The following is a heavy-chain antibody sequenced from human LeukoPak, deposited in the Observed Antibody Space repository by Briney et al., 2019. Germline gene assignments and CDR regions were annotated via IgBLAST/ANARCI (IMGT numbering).Heavy chain of an antibody. J-gene: IGHJ6*02. CDR1: GFTFSSYW. CDR3: ARDVYSGYLAGYYYGMDV. D-gene: IGHD5-12*01. V-gene: IGHV3-74*01. Sequence: GGSLRLSCAASGFTFSSYWMHWVRQAPGKGLVWVPRINSDGSSTSYADSVKGRFTISRDNAKNTLYLQMNSLRAEDTAVYYCARDVYSGYLAGYYYGMDVWGQGTTVTVSS. CDR2: INSDGSST.